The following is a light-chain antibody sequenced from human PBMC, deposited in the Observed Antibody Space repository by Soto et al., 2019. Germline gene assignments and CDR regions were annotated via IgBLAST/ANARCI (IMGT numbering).Light chain of an antibody. Sequence: QSALTQPASVSGSPGQSITISCTGTSSDVGTYNLVSWYQQHPGKAPKLMIYEGTKRPSGVSNRFSGSKSGNTASLTISGRQAEDEADDYCSSYAGSSTHVVFGGGTKVTVL. CDR1: SSDVGTYNL. V-gene: IGLV2-23*01. J-gene: IGLJ2*01. CDR3: SSYAGSSTHVV. CDR2: EGT.